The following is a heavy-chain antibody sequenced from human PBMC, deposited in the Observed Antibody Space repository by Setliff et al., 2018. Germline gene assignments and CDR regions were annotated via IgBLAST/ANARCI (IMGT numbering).Heavy chain of an antibody. Sequence: SETLSLTCTVSGGSIGSSFWNWIRQSPGKGLEWIGYKSNRGDTNSNPSLRSRLTMSVDTSKSHFSLNLTSVTAADTAVYFCARAVDSSGYFPYWYFDLWGRGALVTVSS. V-gene: IGHV4-59*01. D-gene: IGHD3-22*01. CDR2: KSNRGDT. CDR1: GGSIGSSF. CDR3: ARAVDSSGYFPYWYFDL. J-gene: IGHJ2*01.